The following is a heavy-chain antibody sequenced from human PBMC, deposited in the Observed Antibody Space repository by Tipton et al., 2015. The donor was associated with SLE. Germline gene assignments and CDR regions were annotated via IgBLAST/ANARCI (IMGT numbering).Heavy chain of an antibody. D-gene: IGHD2-15*01. CDR3: ASCMGSGGSCPYGMDV. Sequence: TLSLTCTVSGGSVSSYYWSWIRQPPGKGLEWIGYIYYSGNINYNPSLKSRVTISVDTSKNQFSLKLSSVTAADTAVYYCASCMGSGGSCPYGMDVWGQGTTVTVSS. V-gene: IGHV4-59*02. CDR1: GGSVSSYY. CDR2: IYYSGNI. J-gene: IGHJ6*02.